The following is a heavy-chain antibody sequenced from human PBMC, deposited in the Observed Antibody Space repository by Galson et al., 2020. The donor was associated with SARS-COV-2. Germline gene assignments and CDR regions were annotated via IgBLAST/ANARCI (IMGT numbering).Heavy chain of an antibody. CDR3: ARGPERGRSYYDFWSGYFDY. D-gene: IGHD3-3*01. CDR2: IYHSRST. Sequence: SETLSLTCAVSGDSISSGNWWSWVRQPPRKGLEWIGEIYHSRSTDFNPSLKSRLTMSVDTSKNQFYLKLTSVTAADTAVYYCARGPERGRSYYDFWSGYFDYWGQGTLVTVSS. V-gene: IGHV4-4*02. CDR1: GDSISSGNW. J-gene: IGHJ4*02.